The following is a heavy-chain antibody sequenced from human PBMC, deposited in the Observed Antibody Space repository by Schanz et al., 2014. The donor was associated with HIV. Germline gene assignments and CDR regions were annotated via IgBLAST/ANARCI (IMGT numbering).Heavy chain of an antibody. V-gene: IGHV3-23*01. CDR2: ISGSGGRT. CDR3: ARGSGPYYSSFVMDV. CDR1: GGRDSMNA. J-gene: IGHJ6*02. Sequence: EVQLLESGGGWVQPGGSMRGEGEASGGRDSMNAMSWVRQAAGKGLEWVSSISGSGGRTYHADSVKGRFTISRDNSKNTLYLQMNSLRAEDTAVYYCARGSGPYYSSFVMDVWGQGTTVTVSS. D-gene: IGHD2-15*01.